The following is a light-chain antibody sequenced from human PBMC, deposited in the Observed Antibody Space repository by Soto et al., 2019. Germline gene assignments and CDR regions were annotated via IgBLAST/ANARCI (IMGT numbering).Light chain of an antibody. CDR2: AAS. J-gene: IGKJ2*01. V-gene: IGKV1-39*01. CDR3: QESFSTPHP. Sequence: DIQSTQTQSSLSAAVGDRVIITCWASQSISSDLCWYQQISGKAPKVLIYAASTLLSGVPSRFSGSGSGTDFPLTISSLQPEDFATYYCQESFSTPHPFGQGTKVDIK. CDR1: QSISSD.